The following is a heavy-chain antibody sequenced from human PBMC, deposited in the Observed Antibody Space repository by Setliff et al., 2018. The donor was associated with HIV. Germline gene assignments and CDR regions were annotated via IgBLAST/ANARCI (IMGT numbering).Heavy chain of an antibody. CDR1: GFTFSSYW. J-gene: IGHJ3*02. V-gene: IGHV3-7*03. D-gene: IGHD3-22*01. CDR3: ARGDFYDSSGYFTDAFDI. Sequence: PGGSLRLSCAASGFTFSSYWMSWVRQAPGKGLEWMANIKQDGSEKYYADSVKGRFTISRDNAKNSLYLQMNSLRAEDTAVYYCARGDFYDSSGYFTDAFDIWGQGTMVTVSS. CDR2: IKQDGSEK.